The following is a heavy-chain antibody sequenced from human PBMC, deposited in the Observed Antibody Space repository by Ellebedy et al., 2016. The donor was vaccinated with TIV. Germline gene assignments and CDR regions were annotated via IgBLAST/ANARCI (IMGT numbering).Heavy chain of an antibody. Sequence: SETLSLXXAVYGGSFSGYYWSWIRQPPGKGLEWIGEINHSGSTNYNPSLKSRVTISVDTSKNQFSLKLSSVTAADTAVYYCARTSGYRSNWFDPWGQGTLVTVSS. CDR1: GGSFSGYY. D-gene: IGHD5-12*01. V-gene: IGHV4-34*01. J-gene: IGHJ5*02. CDR2: INHSGST. CDR3: ARTSGYRSNWFDP.